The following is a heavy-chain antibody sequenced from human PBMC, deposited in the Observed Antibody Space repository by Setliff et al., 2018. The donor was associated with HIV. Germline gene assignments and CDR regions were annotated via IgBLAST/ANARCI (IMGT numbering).Heavy chain of an antibody. CDR2: IYYTGRT. J-gene: IGHJ5*02. Sequence: KPSETLSLTCTVAGGSISSYDYNWGWIRQPPGKGLEWIANIYYTGRTYYNPSLKSRVTISVDTSKNQFSLKVTSLTAANTAVYYCARYRRGAEWFDPWGQGTLVTVSS. CDR1: GGSISSYDYN. CDR3: ARYRRGAEWFDP. V-gene: IGHV4-39*01. D-gene: IGHD1-26*01.